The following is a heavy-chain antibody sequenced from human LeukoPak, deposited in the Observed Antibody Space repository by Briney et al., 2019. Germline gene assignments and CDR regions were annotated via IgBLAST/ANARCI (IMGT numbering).Heavy chain of an antibody. D-gene: IGHD5-24*01. CDR1: GFTFSSYG. J-gene: IGHJ4*02. V-gene: IGHV3-30*18. Sequence: GRSLRLSCAASGFTFSSYGIHWVRQAPGKGVEWVALISYDGTDTYYADSVKGRFTISRDNTKNTLSLQMNSLRPEDTAVYYCAKERRWQRYYFGSWGQGTLVTVSS. CDR2: ISYDGTDT. CDR3: AKERRWQRYYFGS.